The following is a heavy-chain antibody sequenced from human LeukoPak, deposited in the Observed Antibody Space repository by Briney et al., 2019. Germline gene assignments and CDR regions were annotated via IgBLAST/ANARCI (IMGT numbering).Heavy chain of an antibody. J-gene: IGHJ4*02. CDR1: GFTFSSYE. Sequence: HPGGSLRLSCAASGFTFSSYEMNWVRQAPGKGLEWVSYIDSSGRTIYYADSVKGRFTISRDNAKNSLYLQMNSLRAEDTAVYYCARVGLDYWGQGTLVSVSS. V-gene: IGHV3-48*03. CDR3: ARVGLDY. CDR2: IDSSGRTI.